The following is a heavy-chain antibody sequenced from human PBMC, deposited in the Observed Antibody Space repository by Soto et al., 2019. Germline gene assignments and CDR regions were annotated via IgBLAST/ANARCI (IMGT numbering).Heavy chain of an antibody. CDR2: IYYSGST. D-gene: IGHD3-10*01. J-gene: IGHJ6*02. Sequence: ETLSLTCTVSGGSISSYYWSWIRQPPGKGLEWIGYIYYSGSTNYNPSLKSRVTISVDTSKNQFSLKLSSVTAVDTAVYYCARGRITMVRGVIMDLLYYYYYGMDVWGQGTTVTVSS. CDR3: ARGRITMVRGVIMDLLYYYYYGMDV. CDR1: GGSISSYY. V-gene: IGHV4-59*12.